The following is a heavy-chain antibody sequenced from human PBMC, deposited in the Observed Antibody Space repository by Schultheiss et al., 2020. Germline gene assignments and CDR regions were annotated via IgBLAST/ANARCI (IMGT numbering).Heavy chain of an antibody. D-gene: IGHD4-11*01. V-gene: IGHV1-8*01. CDR1: GYTFTSYD. J-gene: IGHJ4*02. CDR2: MNPNSGNT. Sequence: ASVKGSCKSSGYTFTSYDINWVRQATGQGLEWMGWMNPNSGNTGYAQKFQGRVTMTRDTSTSTVYMELSSLRSEDTAVYYCAREEIRQARPPSIDYWGQGTLVTVSS. CDR3: AREEIRQARPPSIDY.